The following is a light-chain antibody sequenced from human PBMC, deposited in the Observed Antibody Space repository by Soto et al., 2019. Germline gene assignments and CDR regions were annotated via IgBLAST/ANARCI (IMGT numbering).Light chain of an antibody. J-gene: IGLJ3*02. CDR2: QDN. CDR1: GGSIANNY. V-gene: IGLV6-57*04. CDR3: HSYDSSAHWV. Sequence: NFMLTQPHSVSESPGETVTISCTRSGGSIANNYVQWYQQRPGSAPTPVIFQDNERPSGVPDRFSGSIDSSSNSASLTISGLRTEDEADYYCHSYDSSAHWVFGGGTQLTVL.